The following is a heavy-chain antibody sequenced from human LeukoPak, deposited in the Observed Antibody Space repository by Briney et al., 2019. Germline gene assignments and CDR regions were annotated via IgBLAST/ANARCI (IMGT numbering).Heavy chain of an antibody. V-gene: IGHV1-18*01. CDR3: ARRYSSSSWYYYYYMDV. D-gene: IGHD6-6*01. CDR2: ISAYNGNT. Sequence: ASVKVSCKASGYTFTSYGISWVRQAPGQGLEWMGWISAYNGNTNYAQKLQGRVTMTTDTSTSTAYMELRSLRSDDTAVYYCARRYSSSSWYYYYYMDVWGKGTTVTVSS. J-gene: IGHJ6*03. CDR1: GYTFTSYG.